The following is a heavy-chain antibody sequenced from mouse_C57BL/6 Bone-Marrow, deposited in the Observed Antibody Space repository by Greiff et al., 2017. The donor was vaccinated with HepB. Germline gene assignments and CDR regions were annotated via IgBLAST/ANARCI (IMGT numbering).Heavy chain of an antibody. CDR3: ASKTTVVRRYFDV. V-gene: IGHV1-55*01. D-gene: IGHD1-1*01. Sequence: VKLVESGAELVKPGASVKMSCKASGYTFTSYWITWVKQRPGQGLEWIGDIYPGSGSTNYNEKFKSKATLTVDTSSSTAYMQLSSLTSEDSAVYYCASKTTVVRRYFDVWGTGTTVTVSS. J-gene: IGHJ1*03. CDR1: GYTFTSYW. CDR2: IYPGSGST.